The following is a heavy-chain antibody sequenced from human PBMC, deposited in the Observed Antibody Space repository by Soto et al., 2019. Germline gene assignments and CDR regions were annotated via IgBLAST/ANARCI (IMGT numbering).Heavy chain of an antibody. CDR3: ARSPNDGYSPRSASGYYFDY. D-gene: IGHD6-19*01. CDR2: ISAYNGNT. Sequence: ASVKVSCKASGYTFTIYGISCVRQAPGQGLEWMGWISAYNGNTNYAQKLQGRVTMTTDTSTSTAYMELRSLRSDDTAVYYCARSPNDGYSPRSASGYYFDYWGQGTLVTVS. J-gene: IGHJ4*02. V-gene: IGHV1-18*01. CDR1: GYTFTIYG.